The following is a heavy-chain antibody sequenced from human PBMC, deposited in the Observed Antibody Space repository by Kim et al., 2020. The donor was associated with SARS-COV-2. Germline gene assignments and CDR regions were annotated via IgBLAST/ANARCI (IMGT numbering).Heavy chain of an antibody. Sequence: GGSLRLSCAASGFTFSSYSMNWVRQAPGKGLEWVSSISSSSSYIYYADSVKGRFTISRDNAKNSLYLQMNSLRAEDTAVYYCARLWNDGGGNYFDYWGQGTLVTVSS. J-gene: IGHJ4*02. D-gene: IGHD1-1*01. CDR3: ARLWNDGGGNYFDY. CDR1: GFTFSSYS. CDR2: ISSSSSYI. V-gene: IGHV3-21*01.